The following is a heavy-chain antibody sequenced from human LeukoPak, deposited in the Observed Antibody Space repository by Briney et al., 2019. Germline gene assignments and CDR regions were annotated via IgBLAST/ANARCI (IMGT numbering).Heavy chain of an antibody. CDR3: ARQRTKPFDY. V-gene: IGHV4-39*01. J-gene: IGHJ4*02. Sequence: PSETLSLTCTVSGGSISSSSYYWGWIRQPPGKGLEWIGSIYYSGSTYYNPSLKSRVTISVDTSKNQFSLKLSSVTAADTAVYYCARQRTKPFDYWGQGTLVTVSS. CDR1: GGSISSSSYY. CDR2: IYYSGST.